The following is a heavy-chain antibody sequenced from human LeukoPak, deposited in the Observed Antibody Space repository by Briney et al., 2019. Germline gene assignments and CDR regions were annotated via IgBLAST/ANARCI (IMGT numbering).Heavy chain of an antibody. J-gene: IGHJ4*02. CDR1: GFTFSSYA. CDR3: ARGQYSSSWAGDY. CDR2: ISYDGSNK. D-gene: IGHD6-13*01. Sequence: PGRSLRLSCAASGFTFSSYAMHWVRQAPGKGLEWVAVISYDGSNKYYADSVKGRFTISRDNSKNTLYLQMNSLRAEDTAVYYCARGQYSSSWAGDYWGQGTLVTVSS. V-gene: IGHV3-30-3*01.